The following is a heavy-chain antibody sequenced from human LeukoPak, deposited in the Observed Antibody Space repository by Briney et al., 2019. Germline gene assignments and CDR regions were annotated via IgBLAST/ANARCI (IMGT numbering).Heavy chain of an antibody. V-gene: IGHV5-51*01. J-gene: IGHJ4*02. CDR1: GYSLTSYW. Sequence: GESLKISCKGSGYSLTSYWIGWVRPMPGKGLEWMGIIYPGDSDTRHSPSFQGQVTLSADQSHSTAYQQWSSLKASDIAMYYCARHAGLTVTTIWGQGTLVTVSS. CDR3: ARHAGLTVTTI. CDR2: IYPGDSDT. D-gene: IGHD4-17*01.